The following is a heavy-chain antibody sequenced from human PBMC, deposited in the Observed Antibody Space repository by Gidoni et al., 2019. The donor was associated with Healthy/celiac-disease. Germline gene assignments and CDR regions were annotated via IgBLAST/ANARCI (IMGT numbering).Heavy chain of an antibody. CDR1: GFTFSSYG. CDR2: IWYDGSNK. D-gene: IGHD5-18*01. J-gene: IGHJ4*02. Sequence: QVQLVESGGGVVQPGRSLRLSCAASGFTFSSYGMHWVRQAPGKGLEWVAVIWYDGSNKYYADSVKGRFTISRDNSKNTLYLQMNSLRAEDTAVYYCARDRVDTAMVTPYFDYWGQGTLVTVSS. CDR3: ARDRVDTAMVTPYFDY. V-gene: IGHV3-33*01.